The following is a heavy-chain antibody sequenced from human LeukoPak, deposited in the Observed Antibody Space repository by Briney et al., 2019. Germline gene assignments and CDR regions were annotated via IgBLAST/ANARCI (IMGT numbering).Heavy chain of an antibody. J-gene: IGHJ3*02. Sequence: PGGSLRLSCAASGFTFSSYAMHWVRQAPGKGLEWVAVISYDGSNKYYADSVKGRSTISRDNSKNTLYLQMNSLRAEDTAVYYCARDREQWLHAFDIWGQGTMVTVSS. CDR2: ISYDGSNK. CDR3: ARDREQWLHAFDI. CDR1: GFTFSSYA. D-gene: IGHD6-19*01. V-gene: IGHV3-30-3*01.